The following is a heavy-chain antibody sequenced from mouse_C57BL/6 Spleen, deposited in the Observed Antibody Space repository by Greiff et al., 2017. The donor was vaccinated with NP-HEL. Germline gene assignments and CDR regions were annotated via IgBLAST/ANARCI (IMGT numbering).Heavy chain of an antibody. D-gene: IGHD1-1*01. J-gene: IGHJ4*01. CDR2: IYPGDGDT. CDR1: GYAFSSSW. Sequence: VQLQQSGPELVKPGASVKISCKASGYAFSSSWMNWVKQRPGKGLEWIGRIYPGDGDTNYNGKFKGKATLTADKSSSTAYMQLSSLTSEDSAVYFCARGDCYGPHYAMDYWGQGTTVTVSS. V-gene: IGHV1-82*01. CDR3: ARGDCYGPHYAMDY.